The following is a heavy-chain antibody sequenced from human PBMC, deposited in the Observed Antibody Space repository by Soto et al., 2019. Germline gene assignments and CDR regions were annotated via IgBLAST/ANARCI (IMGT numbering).Heavy chain of an antibody. Sequence: EVQLLESGGGLVQPGGSLRLSCAASGFTFSSYAMSWVRQAPGKGLEWVSAISGSGGSPYYADSVKGRFTISRDNSKNTLYLQMNSLRAEDTAVYYCATDIVVVPAAMGYYYYGMDVWGQGTTVTVSS. CDR2: ISGSGGSP. CDR3: ATDIVVVPAAMGYYYYGMDV. J-gene: IGHJ6*02. CDR1: GFTFSSYA. D-gene: IGHD2-2*01. V-gene: IGHV3-23*01.